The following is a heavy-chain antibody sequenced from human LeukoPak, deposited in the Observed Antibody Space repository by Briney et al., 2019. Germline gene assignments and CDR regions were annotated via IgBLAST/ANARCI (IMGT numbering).Heavy chain of an antibody. V-gene: IGHV4-30-2*01. CDR1: GGSISSGDYY. CDR2: IYHSGST. Sequence: SETLSLTCTVSGGSISSGDYYWSWIRQPPGKGLEWIGYIYHSGSTYYNPSLKSRVTISVDRSKNQFSLKLSSVTAADTAVYYCAAHDYGDYPSLFDYWGQGTLVTVSS. J-gene: IGHJ4*02. CDR3: AAHDYGDYPSLFDY. D-gene: IGHD4-17*01.